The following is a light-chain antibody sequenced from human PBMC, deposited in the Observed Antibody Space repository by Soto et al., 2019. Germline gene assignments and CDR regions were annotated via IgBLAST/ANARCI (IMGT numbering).Light chain of an antibody. Sequence: QAVVTQSPSASASLGASVKLTCTLSSGHSSHGITWHQQQPEKGPRYLMNIHSDGSHTKGDGVPDRFSGSSSGADRYLTISSLQSEDEADYYCQTWDIDIGVFGGGTKLTVL. CDR2: IHSDGSH. CDR1: SGHSSHG. V-gene: IGLV4-69*01. J-gene: IGLJ3*02. CDR3: QTWDIDIGV.